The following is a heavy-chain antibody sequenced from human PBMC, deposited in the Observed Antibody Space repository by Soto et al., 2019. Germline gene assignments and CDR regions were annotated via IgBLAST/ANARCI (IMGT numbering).Heavy chain of an antibody. V-gene: IGHV1-2*02. J-gene: IGHJ4*02. CDR3: ARGGVTIFGVVDY. Sequence: QVQVVQSGTEVKKPGASVKVSCKASGYTFSDYYMHWIRQAPGQGPEWMGWIHAKSGTTNYAQKFQGRVTLTRDTSISTAYMELSRLTSDDTAVYVCARGGVTIFGVVDYWGQGTQVTVSS. CDR2: IHAKSGTT. CDR1: GYTFSDYY. D-gene: IGHD3-3*01.